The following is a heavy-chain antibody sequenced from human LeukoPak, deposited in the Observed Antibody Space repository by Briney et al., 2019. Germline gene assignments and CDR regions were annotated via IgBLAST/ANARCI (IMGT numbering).Heavy chain of an antibody. J-gene: IGHJ6*02. V-gene: IGHV4-59*08. CDR3: ARHHNYYYGMDV. Sequence: PSETLSLTCTVSGGSISTYYWSWIRQPPGKGLEWLGYIYYSGSTNYNPSPKSRVTISVDTSKNQFSLKLSSVTAADTAVYYCARHHNYYYGMDVWGQGTTVTVSS. CDR2: IYYSGST. CDR1: GGSISTYY.